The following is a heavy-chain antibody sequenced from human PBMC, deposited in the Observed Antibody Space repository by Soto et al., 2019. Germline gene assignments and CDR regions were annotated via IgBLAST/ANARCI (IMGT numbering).Heavy chain of an antibody. CDR1: GFTFSSYS. CDR3: ARVFEYYYYSSGYYEPREAFDI. V-gene: IGHV3-23*01. D-gene: IGHD3-22*01. Sequence: PGGSLRLSCAASGFTFSSYSMSWVRQAPGKGLEWVSSISGSSGCIYYADSVKGRFTISRDNAKNTLYLQMNSLRAEDTAVYYCARVFEYYYYSSGYYEPREAFDIWGQGTLVTVSS. CDR2: ISGSSGCI. J-gene: IGHJ3*02.